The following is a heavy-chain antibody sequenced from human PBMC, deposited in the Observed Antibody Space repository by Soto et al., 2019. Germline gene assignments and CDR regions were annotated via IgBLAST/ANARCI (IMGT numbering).Heavy chain of an antibody. J-gene: IGHJ6*02. V-gene: IGHV5-10-1*01. Sequence: GESLKISCKGSGYSFTSYWISWVRQIPGKGLEWMGRIDPTYSYTNYSPSFQGHVTISADKSISTAYLQWSSLKASDNAMYYCASWGSTSCLSSYYYGMDVWGQGTTVTVSS. CDR2: IDPTYSYT. D-gene: IGHD2-2*01. CDR1: GYSFTSYW. CDR3: ASWGSTSCLSSYYYGMDV.